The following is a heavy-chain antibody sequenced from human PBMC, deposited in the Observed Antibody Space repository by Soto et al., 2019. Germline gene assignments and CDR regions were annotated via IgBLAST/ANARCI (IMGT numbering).Heavy chain of an antibody. CDR2: IGPESGAT. D-gene: IGHD1-26*01. V-gene: IGHV1-2*02. CDR3: GRGRSGQIVVFY. CDR1: GYTFTGHY. Sequence: ASVKVSCKASGYTFTGHYIHWVRQAPEQGPEWMGEIGPESGATRYAQKFQGRVTMTRDTSITTVYMELKNLSPDDTAVYYCGRGRSGQIVVFYWGQGTPVTVSS. J-gene: IGHJ4*02.